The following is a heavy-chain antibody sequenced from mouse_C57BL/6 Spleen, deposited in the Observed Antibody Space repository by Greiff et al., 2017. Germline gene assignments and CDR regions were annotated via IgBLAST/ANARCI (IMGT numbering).Heavy chain of an antibody. D-gene: IGHD1-1*01. CDR3: ARSPRSSYGYFDV. CDR2: ISYSGST. J-gene: IGHJ1*03. V-gene: IGHV3-8*01. Sequence: EVQLQESGPGLAKPSQTLSLTCSVTGYSITSDYWNWIRKLPGNKLEYMGYISYSGSTYYNPSLKSRISITRDTSKNQYYLQLNSVTTEDTATYYCARSPRSSYGYFDVWGTGTTVTVSS. CDR1: GYSITSDY.